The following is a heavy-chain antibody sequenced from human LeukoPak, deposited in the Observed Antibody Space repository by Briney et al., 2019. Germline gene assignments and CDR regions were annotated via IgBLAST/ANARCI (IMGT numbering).Heavy chain of an antibody. CDR1: GGSFSGYY. J-gene: IGHJ4*02. D-gene: IGHD3-22*01. V-gene: IGHV4-34*01. CDR3: ARGRSCYYDSSGYYH. Sequence: SETLSLTCAVYGGSFSGYYWSWIRQPPGKGLEWIGEINHSGSTNYNPSPKSRVTISVDTSKNQFSLKLSSVTAADTAVYYCARGRSCYYDSSGYYHWGQGTLVTVSS. CDR2: INHSGST.